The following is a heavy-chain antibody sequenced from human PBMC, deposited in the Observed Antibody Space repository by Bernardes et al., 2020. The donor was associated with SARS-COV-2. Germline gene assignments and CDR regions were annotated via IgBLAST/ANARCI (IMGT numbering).Heavy chain of an antibody. V-gene: IGHV1-2*02. CDR1: GYTFTGYF. J-gene: IGHJ3*01. D-gene: IGHD5-12*01. CDR3: ANLPELATFNGFDL. Sequence: ASVKVSCKASGYTFTGYFIHWVRQAPGQRLEWMGWINPNTGGTNYIQKFQGRVTMTRDTSITTAYMELSRLRSDDTALYYCANLPELATFNGFDLWGQGTMVTVTS. CDR2: INPNTGGT.